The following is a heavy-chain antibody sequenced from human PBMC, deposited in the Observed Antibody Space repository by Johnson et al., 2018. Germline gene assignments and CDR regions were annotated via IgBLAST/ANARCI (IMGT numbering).Heavy chain of an antibody. D-gene: IGHD3-22*01. J-gene: IGHJ3*02. V-gene: IGHV1-8*01. Sequence: QVQLVESGAEVKKPGASVKVSCKASGYTFTSYDINWVRQATGQGLEWMGWMNPNSGNTGYAQKFQGRVTMTRNTSISTAYMELSSLRSEETAVYYRARNFYDSGGFAFDIWGQGTMVTVSS. CDR2: MNPNSGNT. CDR3: ARNFYDSGGFAFDI. CDR1: GYTFTSYD.